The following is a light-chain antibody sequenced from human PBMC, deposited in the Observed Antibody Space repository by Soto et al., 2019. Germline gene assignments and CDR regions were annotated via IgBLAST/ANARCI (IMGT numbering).Light chain of an antibody. CDR2: EVS. V-gene: IGLV2-14*01. Sequence: QSVLTQPASVSGSPGQSITISCTETSSDVGGYNYVSWYQQHPGKAPKLMIYEVSNRPSGVSNRFSGSKSGHTASLTISGLQSEDEADYFCTSYTSSTTLDVFGTGTKVTVL. J-gene: IGLJ1*01. CDR3: TSYTSSTTLDV. CDR1: SSDVGGYNY.